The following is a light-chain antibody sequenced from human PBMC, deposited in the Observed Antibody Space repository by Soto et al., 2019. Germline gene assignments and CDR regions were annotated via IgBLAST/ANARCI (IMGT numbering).Light chain of an antibody. CDR3: QQYNNWLFLT. Sequence: EIVMTQSPATLSVSPGERATLSCRASQSVSSNLAWYQQRPGQAPRLLIYGASTRATGIPARFSGSGSGTEFTLTNSSLQAEDVAVYYCQQYNNWLFLTYGEGTKVEIK. CDR1: QSVSSN. J-gene: IGKJ4*01. CDR2: GAS. V-gene: IGKV3-15*01.